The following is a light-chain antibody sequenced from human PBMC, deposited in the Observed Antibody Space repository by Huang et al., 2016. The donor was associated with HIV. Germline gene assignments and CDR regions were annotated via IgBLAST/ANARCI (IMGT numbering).Light chain of an antibody. CDR3: QQYYGSPPT. Sequence: DIVMTQSPDSPAVSLGERATINCKSSQRILYNSDKKNYLAWYQQKPGQPPQRLIYWASTRESGVPDRFSGSGSGTDFTHTISSLQAGDVAVYYCQQYYGSPPTFGQGTKVEIK. J-gene: IGKJ1*01. V-gene: IGKV4-1*01. CDR1: QRILYNSDKKNY. CDR2: WAS.